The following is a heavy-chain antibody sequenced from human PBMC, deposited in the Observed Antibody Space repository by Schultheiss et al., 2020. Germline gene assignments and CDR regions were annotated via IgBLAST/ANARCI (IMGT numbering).Heavy chain of an antibody. J-gene: IGHJ5*02. D-gene: IGHD3-10*01. V-gene: IGHV3-48*01. CDR3: ARRSAFNWFDP. Sequence: GGSLRLSCTASGFTFGDYAMSWFRQAPGKGLEWVSYISSSSSTIYYADSVKGRFTISRDNAKNSLYLQMNSLRAEDTAVYYCARRSAFNWFDPWGQGTLVTVYS. CDR1: GFTFGDYA. CDR2: ISSSSSTI.